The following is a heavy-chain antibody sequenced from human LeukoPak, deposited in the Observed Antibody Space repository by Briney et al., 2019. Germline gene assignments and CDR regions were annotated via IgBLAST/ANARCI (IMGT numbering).Heavy chain of an antibody. D-gene: IGHD2-15*01. CDR3: ARAIYSGFDP. J-gene: IGHJ5*02. Sequence: PSETLSLTCAVYGGSFSGYYWSWIRQPPGKGLEWIGEIDHSGSTNYNPSLKSRVTISVDTPKNQFSLRLSSVTAADTAVYYCARAIYSGFDPWGQGTLVTVSS. V-gene: IGHV4-34*01. CDR1: GGSFSGYY. CDR2: IDHSGST.